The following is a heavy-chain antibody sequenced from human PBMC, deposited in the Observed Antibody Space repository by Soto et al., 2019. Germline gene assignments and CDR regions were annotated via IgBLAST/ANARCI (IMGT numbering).Heavy chain of an antibody. J-gene: IGHJ4*01. CDR1: GFTFTNAW. Sequence: GGSLRLSCAASGFTFTNAWLSWVRQAPGKGLEWVGLIRSKSDGETIDYAAYVRGRFIISRDDSKSTLYLQMNGLKTEDAAVYYCSTDQLAVAGTTYYFDNCGQGALVAIAS. V-gene: IGHV3-15*01. CDR2: IRSKSDGETI. CDR3: STDQLAVAGTTYYFDN. D-gene: IGHD6-19*01.